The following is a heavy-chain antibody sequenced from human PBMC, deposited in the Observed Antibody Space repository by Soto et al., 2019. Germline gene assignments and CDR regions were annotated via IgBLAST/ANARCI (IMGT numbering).Heavy chain of an antibody. CDR2: IYNSGSS. D-gene: IGHD3-22*01. CDR1: VGSISTNY. J-gene: IGHJ4*02. CDR3: ARGDSHSSGYLIVGVLTQ. Sequence: QVQLQESGPGLVKPSETLSLTCTVSVGSISTNYWSWIRQPPGKGLEWIGYIYNSGSSNYNPSLKSRVTISVDTSKNHFSLQLASVTAADTAVYYCARGDSHSSGYLIVGVLTQWGQGTLVTVSS. V-gene: IGHV4-59*01.